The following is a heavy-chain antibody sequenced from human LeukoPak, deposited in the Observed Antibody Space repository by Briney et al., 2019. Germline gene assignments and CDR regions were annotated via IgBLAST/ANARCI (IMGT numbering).Heavy chain of an antibody. J-gene: IGHJ6*02. CDR2: ISAYNGNT. CDR3: ARDGLCSSTSCYSYYYYGMDV. V-gene: IGHV1-18*01. D-gene: IGHD2-2*01. Sequence: ASVKVSCKASGYTFTSYGISWVRQAPGQGLEWMGWISAYNGNTNYAQKLQGRVTMTTDTSTSTAYMELRSLRSDDTAVYYCARDGLCSSTSCYSYYYYGMDVWGQGTTVTVSS. CDR1: GYTFTSYG.